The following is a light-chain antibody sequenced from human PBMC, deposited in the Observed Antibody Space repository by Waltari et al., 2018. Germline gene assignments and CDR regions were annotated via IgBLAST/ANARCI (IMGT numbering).Light chain of an antibody. CDR3: QQYTTRPLT. CDR1: QSISSY. J-gene: IGKJ4*01. V-gene: IGKV1-39*01. Sequence: DIQMTQSPSSLSASVGDRVTITCRASQSISSYLNWYQQKPGKAPKLLIYAASSLQSGVPSRFSGSGSGTDFTLTISSLQSEDSGVYFCQQYTTRPLTFGGGTKVEI. CDR2: AAS.